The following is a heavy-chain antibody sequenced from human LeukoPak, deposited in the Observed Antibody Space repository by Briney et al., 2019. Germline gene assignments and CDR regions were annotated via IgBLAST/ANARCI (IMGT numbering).Heavy chain of an antibody. V-gene: IGHV3-11*01. CDR1: GFTFSDYY. CDR2: ISSSGSTI. Sequence: GGSLRLSCAASGFTFSDYYMSWIRQAPGKGLEWVSYISSSGSTIYYADSVKGRFTISRDNAKNSLYLQMNSLRAEDTAVYYCARALDTAMGYYYYGMDVWGQGTTVTVSS. CDR3: ARALDTAMGYYYYGMDV. D-gene: IGHD5-18*01. J-gene: IGHJ6*02.